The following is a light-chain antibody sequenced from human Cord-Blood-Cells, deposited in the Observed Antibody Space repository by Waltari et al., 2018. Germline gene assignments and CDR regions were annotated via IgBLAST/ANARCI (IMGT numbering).Light chain of an antibody. CDR3: SSYTSSSTLEV. V-gene: IGLV2-14*01. J-gene: IGLJ3*02. Sequence: QSALTQPASVSGSPGQSITISCTGTSSDVGGYNYVSWYQQHPGKAPKLMIYDVSNRPSGFSHRFSGSKSGNTASLTISGLQAEDEADYYCSSYTSSSTLEVFGGGTKLTVL. CDR2: DVS. CDR1: SSDVGGYNY.